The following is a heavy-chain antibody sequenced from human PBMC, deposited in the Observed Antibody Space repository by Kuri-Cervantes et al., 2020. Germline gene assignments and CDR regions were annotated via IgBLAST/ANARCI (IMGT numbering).Heavy chain of an antibody. Sequence: GESLKISCAASGFTFNSYGMHWVRQAPGKGLEWVAVISYDGSNKYYADSVKGRFTISRDNSKNTLYLQMNSLRAEDTAVYYCARDTLSSSWYIYYYYYGMDVWGQGTTVTVSS. CDR3: ARDTLSSSWYIYYYYYGMDV. J-gene: IGHJ6*02. V-gene: IGHV3-30*03. CDR2: ISYDGSNK. D-gene: IGHD6-13*01. CDR1: GFTFNSYG.